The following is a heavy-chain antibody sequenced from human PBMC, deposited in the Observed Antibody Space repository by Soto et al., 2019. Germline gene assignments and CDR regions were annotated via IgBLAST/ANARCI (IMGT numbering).Heavy chain of an antibody. J-gene: IGHJ4*02. CDR3: ARGRTIYGDYGDYFDY. CDR2: INPSGGST. Sequence: VASVKVSCKASGYTFTSYYMHWVRQAPGQGLEWMGIINPSGGSTGYAQKFQGRVTMTRDTSTSTVYMELSSLRSEDTAVYYCARGRTIYGDYGDYFDYWGQGTLVTVSS. V-gene: IGHV1-46*01. CDR1: GYTFTSYY. D-gene: IGHD4-17*01.